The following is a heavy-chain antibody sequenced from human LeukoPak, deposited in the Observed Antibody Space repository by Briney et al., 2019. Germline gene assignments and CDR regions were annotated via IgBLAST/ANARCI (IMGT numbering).Heavy chain of an antibody. D-gene: IGHD1-26*01. V-gene: IGHV3-74*01. J-gene: IGHJ4*02. CDR2: INSDGSSA. CDR3: ARADLVGGRSGGSYFDY. Sequence: GGSLRLSCAASGFTFSSYWMHWVRQAPGKGLVWVSRINSDGSSANYADSVKGRFTISRDNANNTLYLQVNSLRVEDTAVYYCARADLVGGRSGGSYFDYWGQGTLVTVSS. CDR1: GFTFSSYW.